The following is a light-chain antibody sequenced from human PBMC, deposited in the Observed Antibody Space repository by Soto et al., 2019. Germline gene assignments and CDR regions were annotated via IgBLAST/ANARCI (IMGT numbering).Light chain of an antibody. Sequence: QSVLTQPRSVSGSPGQSVTISCTGTSSNVGGYNYVSWYQQHPGKAPKLILYDVTKRPSGVPDRLSGSKSGNPASLTISGLQAEDEAGYYCCSYAGTYTWVFGGGTKLTVL. J-gene: IGLJ3*02. CDR3: CSYAGTYTWV. CDR2: DVT. CDR1: SSNVGGYNY. V-gene: IGLV2-11*01.